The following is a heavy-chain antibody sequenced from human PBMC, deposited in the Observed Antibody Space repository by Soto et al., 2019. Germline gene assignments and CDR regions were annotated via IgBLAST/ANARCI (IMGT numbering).Heavy chain of an antibody. CDR3: ARRVTGGGERFDP. Sequence: SETLCLTCTVSGASVSSGDYYWTWIRHPPGKDLEWIGYIYSSGNTNYNPSLRSRVTMSKDTSKNQFSLKLSSVTAADTAFYYGARRVTGGGERFDPWGLGSMDTVSS. D-gene: IGHD7-27*01. V-gene: IGHV4-30-4*01. CDR1: GASVSSGDYY. CDR2: IYSSGNT. J-gene: IGHJ5*02.